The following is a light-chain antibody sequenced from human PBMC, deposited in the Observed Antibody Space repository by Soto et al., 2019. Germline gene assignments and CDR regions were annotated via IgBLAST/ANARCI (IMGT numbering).Light chain of an antibody. CDR2: GAS. V-gene: IGKV3-15*01. CDR1: QSVSSN. J-gene: IGKJ2*01. CDR3: QQYDTWPPA. Sequence: EVLMTQSPATLSVSPGERATLSCRASQSVSSNLAWYQQKPGQAPRLLIYGASTRAPGIPDRFSGSGSGTEFTLTISSLQSEDLAVFFYQQYDTWPPAFGQGTKVEIK.